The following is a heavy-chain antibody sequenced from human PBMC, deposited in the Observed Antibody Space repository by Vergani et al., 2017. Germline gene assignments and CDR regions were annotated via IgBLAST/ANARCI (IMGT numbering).Heavy chain of an antibody. J-gene: IGHJ1*01. V-gene: IGHV3-23*01. CDR2: ISSGGGDI. CDR1: GFTFDTYT. Sequence: EVQLLESGGGLVQPGGSRRLSCAGPGFTFDTYTMAYVRQAPGKGREWVATISSGGGDIFYADSVKGRFTISRDNSKNTLFLQMNSLKDEDTAVYYCTTAWGLYYLHGEYFQYWGRGTLVSVSS. CDR3: TTAWGLYYLHGEYFQY. D-gene: IGHD3-10*01.